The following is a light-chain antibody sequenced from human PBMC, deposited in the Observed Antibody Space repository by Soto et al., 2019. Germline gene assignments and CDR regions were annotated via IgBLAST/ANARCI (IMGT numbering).Light chain of an antibody. J-gene: IGLJ1*01. CDR3: CSNAGPTYV. CDR2: EVS. V-gene: IGLV2-23*02. Sequence: QSALTQPASVSGSPGQSITISCTGTSSDVGSYNLVSWYQQHPGKAPKLMIYEVSKRPSGVSNRFSGSKSGNTASLTISGHQAEDEADYYCCSNAGPTYVFGTGTKVTVL. CDR1: SSDVGSYNL.